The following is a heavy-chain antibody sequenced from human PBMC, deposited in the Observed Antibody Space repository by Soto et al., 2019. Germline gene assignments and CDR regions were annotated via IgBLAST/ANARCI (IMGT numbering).Heavy chain of an antibody. CDR3: ARRVDTAMVQNYYFDY. V-gene: IGHV4-39*01. J-gene: IGHJ4*02. D-gene: IGHD5-18*01. CDR1: GGSISSSSYY. Sequence: TSETLSLTCTVSGGSISSSSYYWGWIRQPPGKGLEWIGSIYYSGSTYYNPSLKSRVTISVDTSKNQFSLKLSSVTAADTAVYYCARRVDTAMVQNYYFDYWGQGTLVTVSS. CDR2: IYYSGST.